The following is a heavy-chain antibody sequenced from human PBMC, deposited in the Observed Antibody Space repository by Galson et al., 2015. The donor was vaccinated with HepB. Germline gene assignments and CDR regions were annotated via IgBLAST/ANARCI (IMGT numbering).Heavy chain of an antibody. CDR1: GYTFTDFG. J-gene: IGHJ4*02. V-gene: IGHV1-18*04. CDR3: TRDLGGSPGVFFDY. CDR2: ISAYNGNA. D-gene: IGHD1-26*01. Sequence: SVKVSCKASGYTFTDFGISWVRQAPGQGPEWMGWISAYNGNAKYAQNLQGRATMTQDTSTSTAYMELRSLRSDDTAIYYCTRDLGGSPGVFFDYWGQGTLVTVSS.